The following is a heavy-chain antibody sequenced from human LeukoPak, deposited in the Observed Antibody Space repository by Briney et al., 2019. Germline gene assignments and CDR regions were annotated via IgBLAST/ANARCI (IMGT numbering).Heavy chain of an antibody. CDR3: ARVTVGSRGSNAYYYYYMDV. D-gene: IGHD2-15*01. Sequence: PSETLSLTCAVYGGSFSGYYWSWIRQPPGKGLEWIGEINHSGSTNYNPSLKSRVTISVDTSKNQFSLKLSSVTAADTAVYYCARVTVGSRGSNAYYYYYMDVWGKGTTVTISS. V-gene: IGHV4-34*01. CDR2: INHSGST. CDR1: GGSFSGYY. J-gene: IGHJ6*03.